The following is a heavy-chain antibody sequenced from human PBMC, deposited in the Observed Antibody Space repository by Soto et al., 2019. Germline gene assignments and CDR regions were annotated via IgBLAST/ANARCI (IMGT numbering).Heavy chain of an antibody. J-gene: IGHJ4*02. V-gene: IGHV1-2*02. CDR2: INPTSGGT. CDR1: GYTFTDYY. D-gene: IGHD6-19*01. Sequence: QVQLVQSGAEVKKPGASVKVSCKASGYTFTDYYIHWVRQAPGQGLEWMGWINPTSGGTSYAHNFQGRVTMTRDTSISAAYMELSRLSSDDTAVYYCSRASAVAGGSSNSLPKDYWGQGTLVTVSS. CDR3: SRASAVAGGSSNSLPKDY.